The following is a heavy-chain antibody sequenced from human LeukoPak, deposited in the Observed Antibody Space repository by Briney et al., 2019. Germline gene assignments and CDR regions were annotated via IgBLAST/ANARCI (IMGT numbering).Heavy chain of an antibody. V-gene: IGHV1-2*02. D-gene: IGHD2-15*01. J-gene: IGHJ5*02. CDR3: ARDGSSSQNWFDP. Sequence: ASVKVFCKASGYTFTGNYMHCVRQAPGQGLEWMGWVNPKSGSTNYAQKFQGRVTMTGDTSITTAYMDLTSLKSDDTAVYYCARDGSSSQNWFDPWGQGTLVTVSS. CDR1: GYTFTGNY. CDR2: VNPKSGST.